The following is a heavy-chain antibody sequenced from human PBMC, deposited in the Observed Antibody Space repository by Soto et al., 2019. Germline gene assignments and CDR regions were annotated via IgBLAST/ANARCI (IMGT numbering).Heavy chain of an antibody. D-gene: IGHD2-21*02. Sequence: PSETLSLTCTVSGGSISSSSYYWGWIRQPPGKGLEWIGSIYYSGSTYYNPSLKSRVTISVDTSKNQFSLKLSSVTAADTAVYYCARRYCGGDCYTFYDFDYWGQGTLVTVS. J-gene: IGHJ4*02. CDR3: ARRYCGGDCYTFYDFDY. CDR1: GGSISSSSYY. V-gene: IGHV4-39*01. CDR2: IYYSGST.